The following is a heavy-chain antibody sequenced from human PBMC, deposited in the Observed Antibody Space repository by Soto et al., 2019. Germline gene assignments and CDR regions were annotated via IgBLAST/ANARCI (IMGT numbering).Heavy chain of an antibody. Sequence: SETLSLTCAVSGDSISTGYYWAWVRQPPGKGLEWIGRIYHGGNTYYNPSLKSRVSMSVDTSKNQSSLRLSSVTAADSAVFYCASTVSVGYYPYCGQGTLVTVSS. CDR3: ASTVSVGYYPY. V-gene: IGHV4-38-2*01. J-gene: IGHJ4*02. CDR2: IYHGGNT. D-gene: IGHD3-3*01. CDR1: GDSISTGYY.